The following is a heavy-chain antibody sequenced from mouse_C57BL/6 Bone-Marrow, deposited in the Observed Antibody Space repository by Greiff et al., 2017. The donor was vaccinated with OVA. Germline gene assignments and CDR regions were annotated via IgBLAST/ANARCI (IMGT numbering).Heavy chain of an antibody. CDR3: ARMRISDYYGSSYYFDY. Sequence: QVTLKESGPGILQPSQTLSLTCSFSGFSLSTFGMGVGWIRQPSGKGLEWLAHIWWDDDKYYNPALQSRLTISKDTSKNQVFLKIANVDTADTATYYCARMRISDYYGSSYYFDYWGQGTTLTVSS. V-gene: IGHV8-8*01. CDR1: GFSLSTFGMG. J-gene: IGHJ2*01. CDR2: IWWDDDK. D-gene: IGHD1-1*01.